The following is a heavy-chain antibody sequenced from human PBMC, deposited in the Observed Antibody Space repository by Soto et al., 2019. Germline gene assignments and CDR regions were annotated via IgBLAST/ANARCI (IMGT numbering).Heavy chain of an antibody. CDR1: GGSISSGGYY. Sequence: SETLSLTCPVSGGSISSGGYYWSWIRQHPGKGLEWIGYIYYSGSTYYNPSLKSRVTISVDTSKNQFSLKLSSVTAADTAVYYCASPFAGAAYMDVWGKGTTVTVS. D-gene: IGHD3-10*01. V-gene: IGHV4-39*01. CDR3: ASPFAGAAYMDV. J-gene: IGHJ6*03. CDR2: IYYSGST.